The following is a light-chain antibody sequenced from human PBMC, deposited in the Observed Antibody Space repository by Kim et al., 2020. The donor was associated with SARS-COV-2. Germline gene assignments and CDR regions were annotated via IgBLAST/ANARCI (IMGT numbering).Light chain of an antibody. CDR1: QSIGTN. J-gene: IGKJ4*01. CDR2: YAS. Sequence: DIQMTQSPSSLSASVADRVTLTCRASQSIGTNLNWYQHKPGRAPDLLIYYASNLQSGVPSRFSGSGSGTDFTLTTSSLHPEDFATYYCQQSYSMPFTFGGGTKLEIK. V-gene: IGKV1-39*01. CDR3: QQSYSMPFT.